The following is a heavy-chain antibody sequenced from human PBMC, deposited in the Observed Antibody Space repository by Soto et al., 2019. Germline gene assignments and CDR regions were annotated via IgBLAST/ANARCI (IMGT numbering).Heavy chain of an antibody. D-gene: IGHD3-22*01. V-gene: IGHV4-39*01. CDR2: IYYSGST. CDR3: ARHGPYYYDSSGNFDY. CDR1: GGSISSSSYY. J-gene: IGHJ4*02. Sequence: SETLSLTCTVSGGSISSSSYYWGGNRQPPGKGLEWMGSIYYSGSTYYNPSLKSRVTISVDTSKNQFSLKLSSVTAADTAVYYCARHGPYYYDSSGNFDYWGQGTLVTVS.